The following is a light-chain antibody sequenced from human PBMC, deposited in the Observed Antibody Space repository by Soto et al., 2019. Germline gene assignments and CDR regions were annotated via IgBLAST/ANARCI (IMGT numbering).Light chain of an antibody. CDR1: QSVTTSY. V-gene: IGKV3-20*01. CDR3: QQYGSSPLT. CDR2: GAS. J-gene: IGKJ4*01. Sequence: EIVLTQSPGTLCLSPGERATLSCRASQSVTTSYLAWYQQKPGQAPRLLIFGASSRASGIPDRFSGSGSGTDFTLTISRLEPEDFAVYYCQQYGSSPLTFGGGTKVDI.